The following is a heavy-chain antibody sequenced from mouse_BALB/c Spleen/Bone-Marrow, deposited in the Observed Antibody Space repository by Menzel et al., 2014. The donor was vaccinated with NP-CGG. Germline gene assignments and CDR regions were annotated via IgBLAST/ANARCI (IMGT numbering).Heavy chain of an antibody. D-gene: IGHD3-2*01. V-gene: IGHV1S56*01. CDR2: IYPGDGST. Sequence: VKLVESGPELVKPGALVKISCKASGFTFRSYDINWVKQRPGRGLEWIGWIYPGDGSTKYNEKFKGKATLTADKSSSTAYMQLSSLTSDNSAVYFCARSGDSSGYGFAYWGQGTLVTVSA. CDR1: GFTFRSYD. J-gene: IGHJ3*01. CDR3: ARSGDSSGYGFAY.